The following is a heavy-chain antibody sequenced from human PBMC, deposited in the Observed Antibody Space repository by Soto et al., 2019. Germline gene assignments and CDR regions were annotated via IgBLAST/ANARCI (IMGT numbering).Heavy chain of an antibody. CDR2: ISGSGGRT. CDR3: GKDPGIDFLTRLDY. CDR1: GFSFSRYA. Sequence: EVQLLESGGGLVQPGGSLRLSCAASGFSFSRYAMTWVRQAPGKGLEWVSGISGSGGRTYYADSVRGRFTISRDNSRSTLYMQSSRLRVEDTAIYYCGKDPGIDFLTRLDYWGQGILVTVSS. J-gene: IGHJ4*02. V-gene: IGHV3-23*01. D-gene: IGHD3-9*01.